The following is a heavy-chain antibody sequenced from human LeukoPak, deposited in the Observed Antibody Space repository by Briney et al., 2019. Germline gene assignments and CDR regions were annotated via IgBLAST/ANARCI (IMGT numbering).Heavy chain of an antibody. CDR1: GDSVSSNTAA. J-gene: IGHJ6*02. D-gene: IGHD6-13*01. Sequence: SLTLSLTCAISGDSVSSNTAAWNWIRQSPSRGLEWLGRTYYRSKWYNDYAVSVKSRITINPDTSKNQFSLQLNSVTPEDTAVYYCARAPGYSSSWYLSPLYGMDVWGQGTTVTVSS. CDR3: ARAPGYSSSWYLSPLYGMDV. V-gene: IGHV6-1*01. CDR2: TYYRSKWYN.